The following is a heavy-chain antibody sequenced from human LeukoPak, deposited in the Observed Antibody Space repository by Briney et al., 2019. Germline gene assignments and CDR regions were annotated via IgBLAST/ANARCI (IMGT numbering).Heavy chain of an antibody. CDR1: GGSISSSSYY. Sequence: PSETLSLTCTVSGGSISSSSYYWGWIRQSPGKGLEWIGSIYYSGSTYYNPSLKSRVTISVDTSKNQFSLKLSSVTAADTAVYYCARHPCIAVAGNVYFDYWGQGTLVTVSS. V-gene: IGHV4-39*01. CDR3: ARHPCIAVAGNVYFDY. CDR2: IYYSGST. D-gene: IGHD6-19*01. J-gene: IGHJ4*02.